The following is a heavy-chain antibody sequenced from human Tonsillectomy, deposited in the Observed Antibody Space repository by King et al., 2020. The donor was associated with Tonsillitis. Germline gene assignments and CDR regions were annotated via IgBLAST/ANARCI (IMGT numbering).Heavy chain of an antibody. D-gene: IGHD6-25*01. Sequence: QLVQSGAEVKKPGASVKVSCRASGYTFTDYYIHWARQAPGQGLEWMGRINPDGGGTRYAQRFQGRVTMTSDTSMKTVYMEVSGLRGNDTAVYYCARALVGYDAFDIWGQGTVVIVST. CDR1: GYTFTDYY. CDR3: ARALVGYDAFDI. J-gene: IGHJ3*02. V-gene: IGHV1-2*02. CDR2: INPDGGGT.